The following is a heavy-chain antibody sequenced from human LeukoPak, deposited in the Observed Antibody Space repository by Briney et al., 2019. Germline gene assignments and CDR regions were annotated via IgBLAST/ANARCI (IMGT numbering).Heavy chain of an antibody. D-gene: IGHD6-13*01. CDR2: INHSGST. CDR3: ARIEQQLVAFDP. J-gene: IGHJ5*02. V-gene: IGHV4-34*01. Sequence: SETLSLTCAVYGGSFSGYYWSWIRQPPGKGLEWIGEINHSGSTNYNPSLKSRVTISVDTSKNQFSLKLSSVTAADTAVYYCARIEQQLVAFDPWGQGTLVTVSS. CDR1: GGSFSGYY.